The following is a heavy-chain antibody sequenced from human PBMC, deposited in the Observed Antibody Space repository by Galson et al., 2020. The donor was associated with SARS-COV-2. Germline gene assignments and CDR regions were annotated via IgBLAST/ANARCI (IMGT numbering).Heavy chain of an antibody. D-gene: IGHD3-10*01. CDR3: ARALTYYYGSGSSQNFDY. J-gene: IGHJ4*02. V-gene: IGHV1-46*01. CDR1: GYTFTSYY. CDR2: INPSGGST. Sequence: ASVKVYCKASGYTFTSYYMHWVRQAPGQGLEWMGIINPSGGSTRNAQKFQGRVTMTRDTSTSTVYLELSSLRSEDTAVYFCARALTYYYGSGSSQNFDYWGQGTLVTVSS.